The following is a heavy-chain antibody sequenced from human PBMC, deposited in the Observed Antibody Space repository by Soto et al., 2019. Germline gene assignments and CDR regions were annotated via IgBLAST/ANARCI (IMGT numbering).Heavy chain of an antibody. CDR3: AKDYLRWLRLGDYFDY. CDR1: GFTFSSYA. V-gene: IGHV3-23*01. CDR2: ISGSGGST. Sequence: HPGGSLRLSCAASGFTFSSYAMSWVRQAPGKGLEWVSAISGSGGSTYYADSVKGRFTISRDNSKNTLYLQMDSLRAEDTAVYYCAKDYLRWLRLGDYFDYWGQGTLVTVSS. J-gene: IGHJ4*02. D-gene: IGHD3-16*01.